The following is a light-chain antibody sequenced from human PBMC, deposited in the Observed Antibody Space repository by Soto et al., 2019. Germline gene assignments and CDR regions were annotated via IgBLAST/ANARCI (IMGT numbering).Light chain of an antibody. Sequence: EIVMTQSPVTLSVSPGERATLSCRASQSVGGDLAWYQQIPGQAPRLLIYGAVTRATGVAARFSGGGSGTEFTLTVDSLQSEDLAIYYGQQYYAWPRTFGQGTKLEI. V-gene: IGKV3-15*01. J-gene: IGKJ2*01. CDR1: QSVGGD. CDR2: GAV. CDR3: QQYYAWPRT.